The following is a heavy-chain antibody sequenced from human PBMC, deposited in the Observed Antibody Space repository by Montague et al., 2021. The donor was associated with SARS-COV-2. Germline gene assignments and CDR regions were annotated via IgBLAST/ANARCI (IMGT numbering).Heavy chain of an antibody. D-gene: IGHD4-17*01. V-gene: IGHV3-23*01. CDR1: GFTFHTYT. CDR2: ISGTGDRT. CDR3: AKRRGWTRDYSDV. J-gene: IGHJ6*02. Sequence: SLRLSCAASGFTFHTYTMNWVRQAPGKGLEWVSGISGTGDRTSYADSVKGRVTISRDNSKNTLYLQIDSLRAEDTALYYCAKRRGWTRDYSDVWGLGTTVIVSS.